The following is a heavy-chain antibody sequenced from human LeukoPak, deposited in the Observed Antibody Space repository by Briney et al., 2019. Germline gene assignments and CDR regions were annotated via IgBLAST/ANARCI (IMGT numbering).Heavy chain of an antibody. Sequence: GGSLRLSCAASGFTFNTYGMHWVRQTPGKGLEWVAVIWHDGNTKDYAESVKGRFIISRDTSKNTVFLQMTSLRAEDTAVYYCAKSYYDSWSGYADYYYMDVWGKGATVTVSS. V-gene: IGHV3-33*06. CDR2: IWHDGNTK. D-gene: IGHD3-3*01. CDR1: GFTFNTYG. CDR3: AKSYYDSWSGYADYYYMDV. J-gene: IGHJ6*03.